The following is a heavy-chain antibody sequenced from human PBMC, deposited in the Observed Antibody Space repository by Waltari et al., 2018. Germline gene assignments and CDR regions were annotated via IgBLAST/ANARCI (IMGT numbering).Heavy chain of an antibody. D-gene: IGHD3-16*01. J-gene: IGHJ4*02. CDR3: AREGGAGDFDY. CDR1: GGSFSGYY. Sequence: QVQLQQWGAGLLKPSETLSLTCAVYGGSFSGYYWSWIRQPPGKGLEWIGEINHSGSTNDNPSLKIRVTISVDTSKNQFSLKLSSVTAADTAVYYCAREGGAGDFDYWGQGTLVTVSS. CDR2: INHSGST. V-gene: IGHV4-34*01.